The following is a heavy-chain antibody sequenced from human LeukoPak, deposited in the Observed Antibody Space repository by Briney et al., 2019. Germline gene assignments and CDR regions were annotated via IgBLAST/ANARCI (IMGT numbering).Heavy chain of an antibody. D-gene: IGHD1-1*01. Sequence: SVKVSCKASGGTFSSYTISWVRQAPGQGLEWMGRIIPILGIANYAQKFQGRVTITADKSTSIAYMVLSSLRSEDTAVYYCASERLGYYYMDVWGKGTTVTVSS. V-gene: IGHV1-69*02. CDR1: GGTFSSYT. CDR3: ASERLGYYYMDV. J-gene: IGHJ6*03. CDR2: IIPILGIA.